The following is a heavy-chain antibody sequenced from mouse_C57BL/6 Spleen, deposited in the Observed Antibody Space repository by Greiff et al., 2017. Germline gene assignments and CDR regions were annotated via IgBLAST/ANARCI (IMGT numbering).Heavy chain of an antibody. V-gene: IGHV1-15*01. CDR2: IDPETGGT. Sequence: VQLQQSGAELVRPGASVTLSCKASGYTFTDYEMHWVKQTPVHGLEWIGAIDPETGGTAYNQKFKGKAILTADKSSSTAYMELRSLTSEDSAVYYCTRGGSNYVGFAYWGQGTLVTVSA. J-gene: IGHJ3*01. D-gene: IGHD2-5*01. CDR3: TRGGSNYVGFAY. CDR1: GYTFTDYE.